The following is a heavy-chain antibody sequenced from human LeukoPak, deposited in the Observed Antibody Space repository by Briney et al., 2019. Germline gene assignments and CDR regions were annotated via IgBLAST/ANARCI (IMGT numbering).Heavy chain of an antibody. CDR1: GFTFSSYW. V-gene: IGHV3-7*01. J-gene: IGHJ4*02. CDR3: ARYYYGSWSYYAKYYFDY. D-gene: IGHD3-10*01. Sequence: GGSLRLSCAASGFTFSSYWMSWVRQAPGKGLEWVANIQQGGSEEYYVDSVKGRFTISRDNAKNSLYLHMNSLRAEDTAIYYCARYYYGSWSYYAKYYFDYWGQGTLVTVSS. CDR2: IQQGGSEE.